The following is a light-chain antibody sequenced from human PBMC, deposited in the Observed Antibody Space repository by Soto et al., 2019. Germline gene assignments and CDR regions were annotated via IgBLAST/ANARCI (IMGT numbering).Light chain of an antibody. CDR3: QQYDDLLS. J-gene: IGKJ4*01. CDR2: DAS. CDR1: QDIGNY. V-gene: IGKV1-33*01. Sequence: DIQMTQSPSSLSASVGDRVTITCRASQDIGNYLNWYQQKPGKPPKLLICDASDLATGVPTGFSGRGSGTAFTFTINSLQPEDFADYYGQQYDDLLSFGGGT.